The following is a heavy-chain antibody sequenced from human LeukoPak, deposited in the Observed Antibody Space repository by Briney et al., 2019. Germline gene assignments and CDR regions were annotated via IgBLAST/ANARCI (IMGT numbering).Heavy chain of an antibody. CDR1: GFTFSDYW. CDR3: ARDGRFSYGAFDI. Sequence: PGGSLRLSCVASGFTFSDYWMTWVRQAPGKGLECVANIKQDGSEKFYVDSVKVRFTISRDNAKNSLYLQMNSLRAEDTAVYYCARDGRFSYGAFDIWGQGTMVTVSS. D-gene: IGHD3-3*01. CDR2: IKQDGSEK. V-gene: IGHV3-7*01. J-gene: IGHJ3*02.